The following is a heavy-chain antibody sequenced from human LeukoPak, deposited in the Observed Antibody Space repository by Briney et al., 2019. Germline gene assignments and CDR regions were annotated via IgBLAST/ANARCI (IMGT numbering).Heavy chain of an antibody. CDR1: GFTFSSYA. V-gene: IGHV3-30-3*01. CDR3: ARDQYGYCSGGSCYPFDY. D-gene: IGHD2-15*01. J-gene: IGHJ4*02. CDR2: ISYDGSNK. Sequence: GGSLRLSCAASGFTFSSYAMHWVRQAPGKGLEWVAVISYDGSNKYYADSVKGRLTISRDNSKNTLYLQMNSLRAEDTAVYYCARDQYGYCSGGSCYPFDYWGQGTLVTVSS.